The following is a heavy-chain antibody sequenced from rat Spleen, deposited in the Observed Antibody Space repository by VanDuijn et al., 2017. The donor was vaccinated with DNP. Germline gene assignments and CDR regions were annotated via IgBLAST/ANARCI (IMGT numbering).Heavy chain of an antibody. J-gene: IGHJ2*01. CDR2: ISTSGGGT. CDR1: GFTFTNYD. V-gene: IGHV5-27*01. Sequence: EVQLVESGGGLVQPGGSMRLSCAASGFTFTNYDMAWVRQAPTKGLEWVASISTSGGGTYSRDSVKGRFTVSRDNAKSSLYLQMDSLRSEDTATYYCTTGGYWGQGVMVTVSS. CDR3: TTGGY.